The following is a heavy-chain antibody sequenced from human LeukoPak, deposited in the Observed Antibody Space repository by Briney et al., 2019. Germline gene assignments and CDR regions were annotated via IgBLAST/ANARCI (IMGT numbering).Heavy chain of an antibody. CDR3: AKDIGSSYPGFRFDY. V-gene: IGHV3-9*01. D-gene: IGHD3-22*01. CDR2: ISWNSGSI. Sequence: LTLSGAASGFTFLGYAMHWVRPPPAKGLQWVSGISWNSGSIGYGDSVKGRFTISRDNAKNSLYLQMNSLRAEDTALYYCAKDIGSSYPGFRFDYWGQGTLVTVSS. J-gene: IGHJ4*02. CDR1: GFTFLGYA.